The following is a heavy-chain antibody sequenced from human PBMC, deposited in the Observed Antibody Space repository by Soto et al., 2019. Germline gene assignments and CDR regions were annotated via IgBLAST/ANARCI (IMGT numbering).Heavy chain of an antibody. CDR3: VREDSFDI. V-gene: IGHV3-74*03. CDR2: IKSDGSYT. J-gene: IGHJ3*02. Sequence: EAQLVESGGGLVQPGASLRLSCAASGFTFSSHWMHWVRQAPGKGLVWVSRIKSDGSYTEYADSVKGRFTISRDNAKNTLYLQMNSLRAEDTAVYYCVREDSFDIWGQGTIVTVSS. CDR1: GFTFSSHW.